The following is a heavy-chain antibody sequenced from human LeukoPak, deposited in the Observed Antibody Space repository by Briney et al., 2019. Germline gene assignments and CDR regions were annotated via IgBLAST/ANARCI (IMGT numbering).Heavy chain of an antibody. J-gene: IGHJ4*02. CDR2: ISSSGSTI. D-gene: IGHD3-22*01. Sequence: GGSLRLSCAASGLTFSDYYMSWIRQAPGKGLEWVSYISSSGSTIYYADSVKGRFTISRDNAKNSLYLQMNSLRAEDTAVYYCARDEYLSRKYYYGSSGYYGFDYWGQGTLVTVSS. CDR3: ARDEYLSRKYYYGSSGYYGFDY. CDR1: GLTFSDYY. V-gene: IGHV3-11*01.